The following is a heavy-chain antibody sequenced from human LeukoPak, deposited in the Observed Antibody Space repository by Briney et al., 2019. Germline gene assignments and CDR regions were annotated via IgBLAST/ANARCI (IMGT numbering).Heavy chain of an antibody. J-gene: IGHJ3*02. CDR3: ARDGGYFDWLLGEGINDAFDI. CDR2: IKQDGSEK. V-gene: IGHV3-7*01. CDR1: GFTFSSYW. D-gene: IGHD3-9*01. Sequence: GGSLRLSCAASGFTFSSYWMSWVRQAPGKGLEWVANIKQDGSEKYYVDSVKGRFTISRDNAKNSLYLQMNSLRAEDTAVYYCARDGGYFDWLLGEGINDAFDIWGQGTMVTVSS.